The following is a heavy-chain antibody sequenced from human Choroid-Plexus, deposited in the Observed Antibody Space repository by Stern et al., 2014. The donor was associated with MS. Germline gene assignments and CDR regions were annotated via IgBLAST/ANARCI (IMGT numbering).Heavy chain of an antibody. V-gene: IGHV3-30*18. CDR1: GFSFSSFG. J-gene: IGHJ4*02. CDR3: AKDRQYLTFFFDF. Sequence: VQLLESGGGVVQPGRPLRLSCAASGFSFSSFGMHWVRQAPGKGLEGVALISYDGSKDYADSVKGRFAISRDNSENTLYLQMNSLRAEDTAVYYCAKDRQYLTFFFDFWGQGSLVTVSS. D-gene: IGHD2/OR15-2a*01. CDR2: ISYDGSK.